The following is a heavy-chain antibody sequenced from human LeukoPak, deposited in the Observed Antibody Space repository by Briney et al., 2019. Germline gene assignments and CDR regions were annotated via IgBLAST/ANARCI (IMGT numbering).Heavy chain of an antibody. CDR3: ARTIAGTAANCYYYMDV. Sequence: PGGSLRLSCAASGFTFSSYAMHWVRQAPGKGLEWVAVISYDGSNKYYADSVKGRFTISGDNSKNTLYLQMNSLRAEDTAVYYCARTIAGTAANCYYYMDVWGKGTTVTVSS. J-gene: IGHJ6*03. CDR2: ISYDGSNK. V-gene: IGHV3-30*04. CDR1: GFTFSSYA. D-gene: IGHD6-13*01.